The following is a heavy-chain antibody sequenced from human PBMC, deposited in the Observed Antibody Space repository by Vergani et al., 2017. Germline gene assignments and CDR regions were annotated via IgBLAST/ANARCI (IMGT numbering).Heavy chain of an antibody. CDR1: GFTVSSNY. J-gene: IGHJ6*02. CDR2: IYSGGST. Sequence: EVQLVESGGGLIQPGGSLRLSCAASGFTVSSNYMSWVRQAPGKGLEWVSVIYSGGSTYYADSVKGRFNITRDKSKNTLYLQMNSLRAEDTAGYYCARETHSSGWYRYYYYYGMDVWGQGTTVTVSS. V-gene: IGHV3-53*01. CDR3: ARETHSSGWYRYYYYYGMDV. D-gene: IGHD6-19*01.